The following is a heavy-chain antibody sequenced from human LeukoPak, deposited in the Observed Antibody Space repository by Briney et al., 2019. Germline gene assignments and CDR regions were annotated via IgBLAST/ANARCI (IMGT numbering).Heavy chain of an antibody. V-gene: IGHV1-69*05. D-gene: IGHD4-17*01. J-gene: IGHJ3*02. CDR2: IIPIFGTA. CDR1: GGTFSSYA. CDR3: AAELYGVYTDCCTFHI. Sequence: VASVKVSCKASGGTFSSYAISWVRQAPGQGLEWMGGIIPIFGTANYAQKFQGRVTITTDESTSTAYMELSSLRSEDTAVYYCAAELYGVYTDCCTFHIWARGQWSPSLQ.